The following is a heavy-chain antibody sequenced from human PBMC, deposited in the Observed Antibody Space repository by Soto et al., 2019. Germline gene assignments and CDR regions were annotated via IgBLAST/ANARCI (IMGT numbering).Heavy chain of an antibody. V-gene: IGHV3-23*01. CDR2: ISGSGGST. CDR1: GFTFSSYA. J-gene: IGHJ4*02. D-gene: IGHD3-22*01. Sequence: GGSLRLSCAASGFTFSSYAMSWVRQAPGKGLEWVSAISGSGGSTYYADSVKGRFTISRDNSKNTLYLQMNSLRAEDTAVYYCAKDLPAYYYDSSGKAENGTHWGQGTLVTVS. CDR3: AKDLPAYYYDSSGKAENGTH.